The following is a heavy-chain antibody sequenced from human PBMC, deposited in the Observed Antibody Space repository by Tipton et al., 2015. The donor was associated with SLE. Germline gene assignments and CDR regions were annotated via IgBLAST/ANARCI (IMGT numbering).Heavy chain of an antibody. CDR3: ARGAPRGGSQPYYFDY. V-gene: IGHV4-31*03. J-gene: IGHJ4*02. Sequence: TLSLTCTVSGGSISSGGYYWSWIRQHPGKGLEWIGYIYYSGSTYYNPSLKSRVTISVDTSKNQFSLKLNSVTAADTAVYYCARGAPRGGSQPYYFDYWGQGTLVTVSS. CDR2: IYYSGST. D-gene: IGHD2-15*01. CDR1: GGSISSGGYY.